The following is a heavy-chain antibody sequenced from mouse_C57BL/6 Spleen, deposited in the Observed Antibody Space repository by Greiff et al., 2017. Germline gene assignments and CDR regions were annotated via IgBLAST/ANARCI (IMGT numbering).Heavy chain of an antibody. J-gene: IGHJ3*01. D-gene: IGHD2-3*01. V-gene: IGHV1-62-2*01. Sequence: VKLMESGAELVKPGASVKLSCKASGYTFTEYTIHWVKQRSGQGLEWIGWFYPGSGSIKYNEKFKDKATLTADKTSSTVYMELSRLTSEDSAVYFCARHEDGDGSFAYWGQGTLVTVSA. CDR3: ARHEDGDGSFAY. CDR1: GYTFTEYT. CDR2: FYPGSGSI.